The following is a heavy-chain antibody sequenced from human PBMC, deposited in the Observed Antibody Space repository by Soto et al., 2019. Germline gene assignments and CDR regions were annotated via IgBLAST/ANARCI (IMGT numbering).Heavy chain of an antibody. CDR3: ARAAGSPYYMDV. Sequence: QVQLQQWGAGLLKPSETLSLTCDVYGGSFSGYHWNWIRLSPGKGLALIGEIHHSGATNYNPSLTSRVSLSVDTSKDQFSLGLSSVTAADTCVYYCARAAGSPYYMDVWGRGTTVTVSS. J-gene: IGHJ6*03. CDR1: GGSFSGYH. CDR2: IHHSGAT. V-gene: IGHV4-34*02. D-gene: IGHD3-10*01.